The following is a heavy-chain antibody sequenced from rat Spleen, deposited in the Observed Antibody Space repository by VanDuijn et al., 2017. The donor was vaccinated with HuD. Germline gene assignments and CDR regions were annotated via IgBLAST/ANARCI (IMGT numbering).Heavy chain of an antibody. CDR1: GFSFSDHY. CDR2: INYDGRST. CDR3: ARGGFFRF. D-gene: IGHD1-6*01. J-gene: IGHJ3*01. V-gene: IGHV5-29*01. Sequence: EVQLVESGGGLVQPGRSLKLSCAASGFSFSDHYVAWVRQTPTKGLEWVATINYDGRSTFYRASVRARFTISRDNAKNILYLQMNSLRSEDTATYSCARGGFFRFWGRGALVTVSS.